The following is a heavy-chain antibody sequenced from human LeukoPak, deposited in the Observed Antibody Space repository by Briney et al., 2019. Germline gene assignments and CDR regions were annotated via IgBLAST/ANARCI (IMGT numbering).Heavy chain of an antibody. CDR2: MNPNSGNT. V-gene: IGHV1-8*01. J-gene: IGHJ4*02. D-gene: IGHD5-24*01. CDR3: AKGSRDGYNPLFRY. CDR1: GYTFTSYD. Sequence: APVKVSCKASGYTFTSYDINWVRQATGQGLEWMGWMNPNSGNTGYAQKFQGRVTMTRNTSISTAYMELSSLRSEDTAVYYCAKGSRDGYNPLFRYWGQGTLVTVSS.